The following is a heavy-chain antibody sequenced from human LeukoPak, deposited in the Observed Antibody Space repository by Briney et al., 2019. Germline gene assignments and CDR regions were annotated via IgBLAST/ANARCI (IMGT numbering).Heavy chain of an antibody. J-gene: IGHJ6*03. CDR1: GFTFSSYA. V-gene: IGHV3-23*01. CDR2: ISGSGGST. D-gene: IGHD5-12*01. Sequence: GGSLRLSCAASGFTFSSYAMSWVRQAPGKGLEWVSAISGSGGSTYYADSVKGRFTISRDNSKNTLYLQMNSLRAEDTAVYYCAKEGGYAKGYYYYYMDVWGKGTTVTISS. CDR3: AKEGGYAKGYYYYYMDV.